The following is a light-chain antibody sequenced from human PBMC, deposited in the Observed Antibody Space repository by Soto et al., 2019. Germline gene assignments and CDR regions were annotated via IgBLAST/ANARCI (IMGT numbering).Light chain of an antibody. J-gene: IGKJ1*01. CDR2: DAS. CDR3: QQYNSYSWT. V-gene: IGKV1-5*01. CDR1: QSISSW. Sequence: DIQMTQSPSTLSASVGDSVTITCRASQSISSWLAWYQQKPGKAPKLLIYDASSLESGVPSRFSGSGSGTEFTLTISSLQPDDCATYYCQQYNSYSWTFGQGTKVEIK.